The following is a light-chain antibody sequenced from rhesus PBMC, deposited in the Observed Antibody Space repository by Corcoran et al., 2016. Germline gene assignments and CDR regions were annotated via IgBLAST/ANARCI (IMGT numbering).Light chain of an antibody. Sequence: DIQMTQSPSSLSASAGDTVTITCRASQGISIYLNWYQKKPGKAPKPLIYAESSLESGGPSRFSGSGSWTDFTLTISILQPDDFATYYCLQHNSNPFTFGPGTKLDIK. CDR3: LQHNSNPFT. CDR1: QGISIY. V-gene: IGKV1-43*01. J-gene: IGKJ3*01. CDR2: AES.